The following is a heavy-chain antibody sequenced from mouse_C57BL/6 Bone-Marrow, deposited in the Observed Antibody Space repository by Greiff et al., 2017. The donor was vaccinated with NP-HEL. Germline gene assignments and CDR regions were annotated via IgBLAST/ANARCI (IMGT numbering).Heavy chain of an antibody. Sequence: QVQLQQSGPELVKPGASVKISCKASGYSFTSYYIHWVKQRPGQGLEWIGWIYPGSGNTKYNEKFKGKATLTADTSSSTAYMQLSSLTSADSAVYYCAHYGSSFFDYWGQGTTLTVSS. CDR3: AHYGSSFFDY. V-gene: IGHV1-66*01. D-gene: IGHD1-1*01. CDR2: IYPGSGNT. J-gene: IGHJ2*01. CDR1: GYSFTSYY.